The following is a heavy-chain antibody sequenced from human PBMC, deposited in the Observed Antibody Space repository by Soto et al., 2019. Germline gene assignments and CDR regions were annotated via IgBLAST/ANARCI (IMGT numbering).Heavy chain of an antibody. CDR3: ASLSSSSSWLDY. V-gene: IGHV4-59*01. J-gene: IGHJ4*02. D-gene: IGHD6-13*01. CDR1: GGSISSYY. CDR2: IYYSGST. Sequence: PSETLSLTCTVSGGSISSYYWSWIRQPPGKGLEWIGYIYYSGSTNYNPSLKSRVTISVDTSKNQFSLKLSSVTAADTAVYYCASLSSSSSWLDYWGQGTLVTVSS.